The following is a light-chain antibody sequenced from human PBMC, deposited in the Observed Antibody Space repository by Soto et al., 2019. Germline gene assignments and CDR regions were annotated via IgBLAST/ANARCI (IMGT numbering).Light chain of an antibody. CDR2: LAS. Sequence: DVVMTQSPPSLPVTPGEPASISCRSSQSLLHSNGYNYLAWFVQKAGQSPQLLIYLASSRASGVPDRLSGSGSGSDFTLEISSVEAEDVGVYYCMQLLHPPLTFGGGTKVEIK. CDR1: QSLLHSNGYNY. CDR3: MQLLHPPLT. V-gene: IGKV2-28*01. J-gene: IGKJ4*01.